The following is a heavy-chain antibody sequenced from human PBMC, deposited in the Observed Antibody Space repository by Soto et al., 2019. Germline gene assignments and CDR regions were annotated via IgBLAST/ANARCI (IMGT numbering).Heavy chain of an antibody. CDR1: GSTFTSYD. Sequence: GASVKVYCKASGSTFTSYDINWVRQATGQGLEWMGWMNPNSGNTGYAQKFQGRVTMTRNTSISTAYMELSSLRSEDTAGYYCARALIVVVAATRNWFDPWGQGNLVTVSS. V-gene: IGHV1-8*01. CDR2: MNPNSGNT. CDR3: ARALIVVVAATRNWFDP. D-gene: IGHD2-15*01. J-gene: IGHJ5*02.